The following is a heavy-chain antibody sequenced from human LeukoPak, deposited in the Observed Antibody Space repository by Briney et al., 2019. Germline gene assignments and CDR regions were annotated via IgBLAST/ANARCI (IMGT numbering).Heavy chain of an antibody. Sequence: SETLSLTCTVSGGSISSSSYYWGWIRQPPGKGLEWIGSIYYSGSTYYNPSLKSRVTISVDTSKNQFSLKLSSVTAADTAVYYCARASVIAARPNSVDYWGQGTLVTVSS. V-gene: IGHV4-39*07. J-gene: IGHJ4*02. CDR3: ARASVIAARPNSVDY. D-gene: IGHD6-6*01. CDR2: IYYSGST. CDR1: GGSISSSSYY.